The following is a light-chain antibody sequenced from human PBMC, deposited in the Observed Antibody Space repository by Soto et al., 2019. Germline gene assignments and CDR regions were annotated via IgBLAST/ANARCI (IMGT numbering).Light chain of an antibody. CDR1: QDISSY. V-gene: IGKV1-8*01. CDR3: QQYYEFPLT. Sequence: AIMMTQSPSSLSASPGDRVTITCRASQDISSYLAWYQQKPGKAPNLLIYVASTLQSGVPSRFSGSGSGTDFTLTISRLQSEDFATYYCQQYYEFPLTFGGGPKV. J-gene: IGKJ4*01. CDR2: VAS.